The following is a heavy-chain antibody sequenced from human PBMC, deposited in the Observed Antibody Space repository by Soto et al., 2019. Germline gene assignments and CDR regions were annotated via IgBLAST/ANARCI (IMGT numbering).Heavy chain of an antibody. CDR2: IYYSGSA. CDR1: GGSISSGGYY. CDR3: AREYHSSGYDAFDF. V-gene: IGHV4-31*03. D-gene: IGHD3-22*01. Sequence: QVQLQESGPGLVKPSQTLSLTCTVSGGSISSGGYYWSWIRQHPVKGLEWIGYIYYSGSAYYNPSLKSRVTISLDTSKNQFSLKLSSVTAADTAVYYCAREYHSSGYDAFDFWGQGTMVTVSS. J-gene: IGHJ3*01.